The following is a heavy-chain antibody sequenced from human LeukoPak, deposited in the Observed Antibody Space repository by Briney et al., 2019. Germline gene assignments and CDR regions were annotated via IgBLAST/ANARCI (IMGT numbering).Heavy chain of an antibody. J-gene: IGHJ5*02. V-gene: IGHV4-4*07. CDR3: ARDSSSWPQKNYHWFDP. CDR1: GGSISSYY. D-gene: IGHD6-13*01. Sequence: PSETLSLTCTVSGGSISSYYWSWIRQPAGKGLEWIGRIYTSGSTNYNPSLKSRVTISVDTCKNQCSLKLSPVPAADTAVYYCARDSSSWPQKNYHWFDPWGQGTLVTVSS. CDR2: IYTSGST.